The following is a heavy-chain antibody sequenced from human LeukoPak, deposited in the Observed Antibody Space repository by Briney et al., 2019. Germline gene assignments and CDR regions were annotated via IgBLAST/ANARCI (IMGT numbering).Heavy chain of an antibody. J-gene: IGHJ4*02. CDR3: ARSGQHLFDF. CDR2: IKQDGSEK. V-gene: IGHV3-7*02. CDR1: GFTFTRHW. Sequence: GGSLRLSCAASGFTFTRHWMTWVRQAPGKGLEWVANIKQDGSEKYYVDSVKGRFTISRDNAKNSLYLQMNSLRAEDTAIYYCARSGQHLFDFWGQGTLVTVSS. D-gene: IGHD6-13*01.